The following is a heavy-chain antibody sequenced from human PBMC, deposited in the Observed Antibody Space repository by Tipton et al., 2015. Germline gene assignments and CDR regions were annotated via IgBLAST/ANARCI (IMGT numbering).Heavy chain of an antibody. Sequence: GLVKPSETLSVTCGVYGGSFSGYYWSWIRQPPGKGLEWIGEINHSGSTNYNPSLKSRVTISVDTSKNQFSLKLSSVTAADTAMYYCARGGYDFWSGSKTYNWFDPWGQGTLVTVSS. CDR2: INHSGST. V-gene: IGHV4-34*01. CDR1: GGSFSGYY. J-gene: IGHJ5*02. D-gene: IGHD3-3*01. CDR3: ARGGYDFWSGSKTYNWFDP.